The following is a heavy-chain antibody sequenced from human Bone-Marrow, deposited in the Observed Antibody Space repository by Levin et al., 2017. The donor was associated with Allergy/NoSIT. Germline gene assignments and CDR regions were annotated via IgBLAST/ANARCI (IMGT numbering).Heavy chain of an antibody. D-gene: IGHD6-19*01. CDR2: IYTSGNT. V-gene: IGHV4-4*07. Sequence: SQTLSLTCTVSGGSISNYYWNWIRQPAGKGLEWIGRIYTSGNTGYNPSLESRVTMSVDTSKNQFSLRLNSATAADTAVYYCARDGGLGWYYFDNWGQGALVTVSS. CDR1: GGSISNYY. J-gene: IGHJ4*02. CDR3: ARDGGLGWYYFDN.